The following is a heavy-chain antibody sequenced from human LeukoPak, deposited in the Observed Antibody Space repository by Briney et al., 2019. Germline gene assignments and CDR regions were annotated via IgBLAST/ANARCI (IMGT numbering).Heavy chain of an antibody. Sequence: PSETLSLTCTVSGYSISSGYYWGWIRQPPGKGLEWIGTIYHSGSTYYNPSLKSRVTISVDTSKNQFSLKLTSVTAADTAVYYCARVRGYCSSTICYRYYFDYWGQGILVTVSS. CDR3: ARVRGYCSSTICYRYYFDY. CDR2: IYHSGST. CDR1: GYSISSGYY. V-gene: IGHV4-38-2*02. J-gene: IGHJ4*02. D-gene: IGHD2-2*01.